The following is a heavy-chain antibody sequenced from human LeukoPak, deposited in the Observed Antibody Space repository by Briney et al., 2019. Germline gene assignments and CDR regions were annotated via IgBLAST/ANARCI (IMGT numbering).Heavy chain of an antibody. CDR3: ASEYYYDSSGYYSSY. Sequence: SETLSLTCAVYGGSFSGYYWSWIRQPPGKGLEWTGEINHSGSTNYNPSLKSRVTISVDTSKNQFSLKLSSVTAADTAVYYCASEYYYDSSGYYSSYWGQGTLVTVSS. CDR1: GGSFSGYY. J-gene: IGHJ4*02. V-gene: IGHV4-34*01. D-gene: IGHD3-22*01. CDR2: INHSGST.